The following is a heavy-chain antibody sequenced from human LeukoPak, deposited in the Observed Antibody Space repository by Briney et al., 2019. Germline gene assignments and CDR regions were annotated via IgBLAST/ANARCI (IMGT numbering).Heavy chain of an antibody. Sequence: GGSLRLSCAASGFPLRSYAMSWVRQAPGKGLVWVSRINSDGSTTTYADSVKGRFTISRDNAKNTLYLQMNSLRPEDTAVYYCASFDYWGQGTLVTVSS. J-gene: IGHJ4*02. CDR3: ASFDY. V-gene: IGHV3-74*01. CDR1: GFPLRSYA. CDR2: INSDGSTT.